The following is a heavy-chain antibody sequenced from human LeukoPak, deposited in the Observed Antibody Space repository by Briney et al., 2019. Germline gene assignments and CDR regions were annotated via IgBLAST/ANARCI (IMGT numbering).Heavy chain of an antibody. CDR1: GFTFSSYA. CDR2: ITNSGDNT. J-gene: IGHJ4*02. V-gene: IGHV3-23*01. CDR3: AKAPMEDSWYVHFDY. D-gene: IGHD6-13*01. Sequence: PGGSLRLSCAASGFTFSSYAMSWVRQAPEKGLEWVSAITNSGDNTYYADSVKGRFTISRDNSKNTLYLQINSLRAEDTAIYYCAKAPMEDSWYVHFDYWGQGTLVTVSS.